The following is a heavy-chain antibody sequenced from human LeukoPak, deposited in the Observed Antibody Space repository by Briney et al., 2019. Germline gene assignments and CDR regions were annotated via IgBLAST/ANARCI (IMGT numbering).Heavy chain of an antibody. CDR1: GFTFSSYW. J-gene: IGHJ3*02. Sequence: GGSLRLSCAASGFTFSSYWMHWVRQAPGKGLVWVSRINSDGSSTSYADSVKGRFTISRDNAKNTLYLQMNSLRAEDTAVYYCARTLSYCYDSSGYRGAFDIWGQGTMVTVSS. V-gene: IGHV3-74*01. D-gene: IGHD3-22*01. CDR3: ARTLSYCYDSSGYRGAFDI. CDR2: INSDGSST.